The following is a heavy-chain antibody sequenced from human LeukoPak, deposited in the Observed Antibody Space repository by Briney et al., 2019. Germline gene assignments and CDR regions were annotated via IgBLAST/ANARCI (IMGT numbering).Heavy chain of an antibody. CDR3: ARDFGQWQLNGGYYFDY. D-gene: IGHD1-26*01. Sequence: GGSLRLSCAASGFTFSSYGMSWVRQAPGKGLEWVSAISGSGGSTYYADSVKGRFTISRDNSKNTLYLQMNSLRAEDTAVYYCARDFGQWQLNGGYYFDYWGQGTLVTVSS. CDR1: GFTFSSYG. CDR2: ISGSGGST. V-gene: IGHV3-23*01. J-gene: IGHJ4*02.